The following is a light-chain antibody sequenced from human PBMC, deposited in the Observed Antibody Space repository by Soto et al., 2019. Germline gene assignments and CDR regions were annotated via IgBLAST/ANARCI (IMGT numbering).Light chain of an antibody. V-gene: IGLV7-46*01. Sequence: AVVTQEPSLTVSPGGTVTLTCGSSTGAVTNGHYPYWFQQKPGQAPRTLIYDTTNRHSWTPARFSGSLLGGKAALTLSGAQSEDEAEYYCLLSYNGPYVFGTGTKVTV. J-gene: IGLJ1*01. CDR2: DTT. CDR3: LLSYNGPYV. CDR1: TGAVTNGHY.